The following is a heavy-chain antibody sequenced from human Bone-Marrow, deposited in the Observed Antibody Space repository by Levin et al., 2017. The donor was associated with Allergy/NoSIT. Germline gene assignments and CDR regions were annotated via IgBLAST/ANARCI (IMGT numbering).Heavy chain of an antibody. CDR1: GYSFSSYW. V-gene: IGHV5-51*01. J-gene: IGHJ3*02. D-gene: IGHD3-3*01. Sequence: GESLKISCKGAGYSFSSYWIAWVRQKPGKGLEWMGIIYPGDSDTRYSPSFQGQVSISVDKSISTAYLQWNSLKASDTAIFYCARPRSVALRNEALGIWGQGTLVTVSS. CDR3: ARPRSVALRNEALGI. CDR2: IYPGDSDT.